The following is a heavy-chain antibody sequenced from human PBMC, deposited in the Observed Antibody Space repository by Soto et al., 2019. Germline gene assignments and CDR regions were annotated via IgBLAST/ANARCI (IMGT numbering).Heavy chain of an antibody. CDR3: ASAYYDFWSGYPRYFDY. Sequence: SETLSLTCTVSGGSISSYYWSWIRQPPGKGLEWIGYIYYSGSTNYNPSLKSRVTISVDTSKNQFSLKLSSVTAADTAVYYCASAYYDFWSGYPRYFDYWGQGTLVTVSS. D-gene: IGHD3-3*01. J-gene: IGHJ4*02. CDR2: IYYSGST. CDR1: GGSISSYY. V-gene: IGHV4-59*01.